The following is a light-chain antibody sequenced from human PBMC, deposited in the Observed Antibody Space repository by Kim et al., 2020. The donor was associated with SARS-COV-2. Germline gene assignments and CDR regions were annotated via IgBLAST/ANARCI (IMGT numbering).Light chain of an antibody. J-gene: IGKJ1*01. CDR3: QQFIASPRT. CDR2: GAT. V-gene: IGKV3-20*01. CDR1: QSISTY. Sequence: EVVLTQSPGTLSLSPGERATLSCRASQSISTYLAWYQQKPGQVPRLLIYGATNRAAGISDRFSGSGSGTDFTLAISRLEPEDFAVYYCQQFIASPRTFGQGTKVDIK.